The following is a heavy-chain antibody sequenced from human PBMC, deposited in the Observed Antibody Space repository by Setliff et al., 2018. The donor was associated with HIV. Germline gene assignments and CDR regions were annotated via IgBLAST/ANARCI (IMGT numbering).Heavy chain of an antibody. Sequence: GGSLRLSCSASGFTFSSHSMSWVRQAPGKGLEWVSFIGTGGSYTSYAESMKGRLTISRDNGKNLLYLQMNNLRAEDTAVYYCARDHYRYCSSTSCYLGHYFDYWGQGTLVTVSS. CDR3: ARDHYRYCSSTSCYLGHYFDY. J-gene: IGHJ4*02. D-gene: IGHD2-2*01. CDR1: GFTFSSHS. V-gene: IGHV3-21*06. CDR2: IGTGGSYT.